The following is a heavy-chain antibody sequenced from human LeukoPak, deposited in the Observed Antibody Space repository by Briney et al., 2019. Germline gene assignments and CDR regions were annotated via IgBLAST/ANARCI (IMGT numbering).Heavy chain of an antibody. CDR3: ARGGRNYYDSSGYIDH. Sequence: GGSLRLSCAASGFTFSSYAMHWVRQAPGKGLEYVSAISSNGGGTYYANSVKGRFTISRDNSKNTLYLQMGSLRAEDMAVYYCARGGRNYYDSSGYIDHWGQGTLVTVSS. CDR2: ISSNGGGT. CDR1: GFTFSSYA. D-gene: IGHD3-22*01. V-gene: IGHV3-64*01. J-gene: IGHJ4*02.